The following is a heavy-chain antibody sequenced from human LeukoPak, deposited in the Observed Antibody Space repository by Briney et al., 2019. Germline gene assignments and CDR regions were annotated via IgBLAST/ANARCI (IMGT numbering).Heavy chain of an antibody. D-gene: IGHD1-1*01. Sequence: GRSLRLSREVSGFIFRKYNMHWVRQAPGKGLEWVAAISDDGSNEHDADSVKGRFTISRDNSKNTLYLQMNSLRAEDTATYYCANNWNCDYWGQGTLVTVSS. CDR2: ISDDGSNE. CDR3: ANNWNCDY. CDR1: GFIFRKYN. J-gene: IGHJ4*02. V-gene: IGHV3-30-3*01.